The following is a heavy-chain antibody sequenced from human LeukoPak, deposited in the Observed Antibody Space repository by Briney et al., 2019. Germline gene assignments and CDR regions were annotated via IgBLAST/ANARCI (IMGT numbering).Heavy chain of an antibody. Sequence: GGSLRLSCAASGFTFRSYAMSWVRQAPGKGLEWVSAISGSGGSTYYADSVKGRFTISRDNSKNTLYLQMNSLRAEDTAVYYCAKGPLSGSYYLYYFDYWGQGTLVTVSS. V-gene: IGHV3-23*01. D-gene: IGHD1-26*01. CDR3: AKGPLSGSYYLYYFDY. CDR2: ISGSGGST. J-gene: IGHJ4*02. CDR1: GFTFRSYA.